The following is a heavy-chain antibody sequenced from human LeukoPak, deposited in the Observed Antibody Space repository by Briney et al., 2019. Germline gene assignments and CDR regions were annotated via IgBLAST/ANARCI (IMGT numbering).Heavy chain of an antibody. CDR3: ARRKAESGYFDY. CDR1: GGSISSHY. V-gene: IGHV4-59*11. Sequence: SETLSLTCTVSGGSISSHYWSWIRQPPGKGLEWIGYIYYSGSTNYNPSLKSRVTISVDTSKNQFSLKLSSVTAADTAVYYCARRKAESGYFDYWGQGTLVTVSS. CDR2: IYYSGST. D-gene: IGHD1-14*01. J-gene: IGHJ4*02.